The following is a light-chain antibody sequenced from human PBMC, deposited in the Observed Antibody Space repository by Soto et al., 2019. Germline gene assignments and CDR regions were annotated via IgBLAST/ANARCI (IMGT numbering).Light chain of an antibody. V-gene: IGLV2-14*01. CDR2: EAS. J-gene: IGLJ7*01. CDR1: SSDVGAYTY. Sequence: QSALTQPASVSGSPGQSITISCTGTSSDVGAYTYVSWYQQHPGKSPKRMIFEASDRPSGVSNRFSASKSGNTASLTISGLQAEDEADYYCSSYTTSNTLVFGGGTQLTVL. CDR3: SSYTTSNTLV.